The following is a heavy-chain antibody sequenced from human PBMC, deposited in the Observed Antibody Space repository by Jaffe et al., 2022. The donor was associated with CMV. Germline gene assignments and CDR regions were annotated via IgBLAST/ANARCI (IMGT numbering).Heavy chain of an antibody. D-gene: IGHD6-25*01. Sequence: QVQLQESGPGLVKPSETLSLTCTVSGGSISSYYWSWIRQPPGKGLEWIGYIYYSGSTNYNPSLKSRVTISVDTSKNQFSLKLSSVTAADTAVYYCASFSAGSHFDYWGQGTLVTVSS. CDR3: ASFSAGSHFDY. J-gene: IGHJ4*02. V-gene: IGHV4-59*01. CDR1: GGSISSYY. CDR2: IYYSGST.